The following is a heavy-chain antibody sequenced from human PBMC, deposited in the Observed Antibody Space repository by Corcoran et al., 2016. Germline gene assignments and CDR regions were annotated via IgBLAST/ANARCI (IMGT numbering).Heavy chain of an antibody. CDR3: APSIDHKRKGYYGMDV. D-gene: IGHD3-9*01. J-gene: IGHJ6*02. CDR2: INPNSGGT. CDR1: GYTFTGYY. Sequence: QVQLVQSGAEVKKPGASVKVSCKASGYTFTGYYMHWVRQAPGQGLEWMGWINPNSGGTNYAQKFQGRVTMTRDTSISTAYMELSRLRSDDTAVYYCAPSIDHKRKGYYGMDVWGQGTTVTVSS. V-gene: IGHV1-2*02.